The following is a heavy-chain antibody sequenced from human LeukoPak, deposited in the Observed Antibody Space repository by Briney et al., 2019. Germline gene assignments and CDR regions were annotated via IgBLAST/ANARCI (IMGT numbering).Heavy chain of an antibody. CDR2: INTRGNT. J-gene: IGHJ4*02. CDR1: GGSISNYY. Sequence: SEALSLTCIVSGGSISNYYWSWIRQPAGKGLQWIGRINTRGNTNYNPSLKSRVTMSVDTSKNQFSLKLHSLTAADTAVYYCAREYGDFDYWDQGTLVTVSS. V-gene: IGHV4-4*07. D-gene: IGHD4-17*01. CDR3: AREYGDFDY.